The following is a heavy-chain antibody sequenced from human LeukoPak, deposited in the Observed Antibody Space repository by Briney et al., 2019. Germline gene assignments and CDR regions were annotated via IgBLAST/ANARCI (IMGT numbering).Heavy chain of an antibody. CDR3: TRESGSYHGNDY. J-gene: IGHJ4*02. Sequence: ASVKVSCKASGGTFSSYAISWVRQAPGQGLEWMGRINPNNGGTNYAQKFQGRVTMTGDTSISTAYMELSSLRSDDTAVYYCTRESGSYHGNDYWGQGTLVTVSS. V-gene: IGHV1-2*06. CDR2: INPNNGGT. D-gene: IGHD1-26*01. CDR1: GGTFSSYA.